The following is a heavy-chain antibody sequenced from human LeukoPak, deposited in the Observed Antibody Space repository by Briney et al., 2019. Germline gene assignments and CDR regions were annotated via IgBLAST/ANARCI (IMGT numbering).Heavy chain of an antibody. Sequence: GGSLRLSCAASGFTLSSYAMHWVRQAPGKGLEYVSAISRNGGTTYYANSVKGRFTISRDNSKNTLYLQMNSLRAEDTAVYYCAKDRGGGEVDYWGQGTLVTVSS. CDR1: GFTLSSYA. D-gene: IGHD4-23*01. CDR2: ISRNGGTT. V-gene: IGHV3-64*01. J-gene: IGHJ4*02. CDR3: AKDRGGGEVDY.